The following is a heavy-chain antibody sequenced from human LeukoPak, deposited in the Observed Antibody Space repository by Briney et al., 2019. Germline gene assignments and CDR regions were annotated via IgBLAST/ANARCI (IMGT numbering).Heavy chain of an antibody. V-gene: IGHV4-4*07. D-gene: IGHD6-13*01. CDR3: ARLRAAAGPYYFDY. CDR1: GGSISSFY. J-gene: IGHJ4*02. CDR2: IYTSGTT. Sequence: PSETLSLTCAVSGGSISSFYWSWIRQPAGKGLEWIGRIYTSGTTNYNPSLKSRVTMSVDTSKNQFSLKLSSVTAADTAVYYCARLRAAAGPYYFDYRGQGTLATVSS.